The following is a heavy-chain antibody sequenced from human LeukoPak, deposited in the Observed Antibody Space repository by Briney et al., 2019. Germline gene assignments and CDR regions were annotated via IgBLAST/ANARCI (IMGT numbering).Heavy chain of an antibody. CDR3: ASSPDGRYTFEY. CDR1: GFTFSDRY. V-gene: IGHV3-72*01. Sequence: PGGSLRLSCAASGFTFSDRYMDWVRQAPGKGLEWVGRSRNKANSYTTEYAASVKGRFTVSRDDSNNSLYLQMNSLKTEDTAVYYCASSPDGRYTFEYWGQGTLVTVSS. D-gene: IGHD1-26*01. J-gene: IGHJ4*02. CDR2: SRNKANSYTT.